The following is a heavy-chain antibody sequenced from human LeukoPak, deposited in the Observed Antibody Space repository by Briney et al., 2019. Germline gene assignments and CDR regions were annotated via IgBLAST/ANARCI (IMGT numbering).Heavy chain of an antibody. CDR2: IDPSDSYT. CDR3: ARQPEGTWFDP. V-gene: IGHV5-10-1*01. D-gene: IGHD1-1*01. J-gene: IGHJ5*02. Sequence: GESLKISCKGSGYSFTSNWISWVRQMPGKGLEWMGRIDPSDSYTNYSPSFRGHVTISADKSISTAYLQWSSLKASDTAMYYCARQPEGTWFDPWGQGTLVTVSS. CDR1: GYSFTSNW.